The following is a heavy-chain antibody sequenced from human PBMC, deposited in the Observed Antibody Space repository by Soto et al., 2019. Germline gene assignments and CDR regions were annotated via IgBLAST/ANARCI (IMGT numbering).Heavy chain of an antibody. V-gene: IGHV1-2*02. D-gene: IGHD6-19*01. Sequence: ASVKVSCKASGYTFTDYYMHWVRQAPGQGLEWMGWINPNSGGTNYAQKIQGRVTMTRDTSISTAYMELNRLRSDDTAVYYCARDQSPSSGWPGMDVWGQGTTVTVSS. J-gene: IGHJ6*02. CDR1: GYTFTDYY. CDR2: INPNSGGT. CDR3: ARDQSPSSGWPGMDV.